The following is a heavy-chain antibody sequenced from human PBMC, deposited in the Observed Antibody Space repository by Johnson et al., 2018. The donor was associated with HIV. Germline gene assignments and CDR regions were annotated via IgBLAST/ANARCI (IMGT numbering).Heavy chain of an antibody. V-gene: IGHV3-30*02. CDR2: IRYDGKDK. CDR1: GFTFNSYA. J-gene: IGHJ3*02. CDR3: ARDGWGQIGETVGDGVDI. Sequence: QVQLVESGGGLVQPGGSLRLSCAASGFTFNSYATHWVRQAPGKGLEWVAVIRYDGKDKYYADFVKGRFTISRDNSKKTLSLQMNRLRPEDTAVYYCARDGWGQIGETVGDGVDIWGQGTMVTVSS. D-gene: IGHD3-16*01.